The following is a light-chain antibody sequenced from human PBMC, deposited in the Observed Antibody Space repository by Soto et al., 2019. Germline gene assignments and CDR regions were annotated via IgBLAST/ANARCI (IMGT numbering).Light chain of an antibody. CDR2: KAS. J-gene: IGKJ1*01. V-gene: IGKV1-5*03. CDR1: ESIADW. CDR3: QQYQSYST. Sequence: DIQMTQSPSTLSASVGDRVTITCRASESIADWLAWYQQKPGKAPKLLIYKASNLESGVPSRFSGSGSETEFTLTISSLQPDDFATYYCQQYQSYSTFGQGTKVEIK.